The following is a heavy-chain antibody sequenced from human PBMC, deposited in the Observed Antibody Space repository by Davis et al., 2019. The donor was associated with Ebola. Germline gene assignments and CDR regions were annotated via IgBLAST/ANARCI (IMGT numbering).Heavy chain of an antibody. CDR1: GFTFSSYG. J-gene: IGHJ4*02. V-gene: IGHV3-49*04. D-gene: IGHD4-23*01. Sequence: GESLKISCAASGFTFSSYGMHWVRQAPGKGLEFVGFIRSKPFGGTTEYAASVKGRFTISRDDSKSIAYLQMNSLKIEDTAVYYCTRRGTVVTPDYWGQGTLVTVS. CDR2: IRSKPFGGTT. CDR3: TRRGTVVTPDY.